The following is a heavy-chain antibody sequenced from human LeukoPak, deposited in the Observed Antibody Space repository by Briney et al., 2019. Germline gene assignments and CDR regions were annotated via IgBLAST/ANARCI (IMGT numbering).Heavy chain of an antibody. D-gene: IGHD1-1*01. CDR3: ARDPRVHYYYYYYMDV. Sequence: PGGSLRLSCAASGFTFSSYAMSWVRQAPGKGLEWVSAISGSGGSTYYADSVKGRFTISRDNSKNTLYLQMNSLRAEDTAVYYCARDPRVHYYYYYYMDVWGKGTTVTVSS. CDR2: ISGSGGST. V-gene: IGHV3-23*01. J-gene: IGHJ6*03. CDR1: GFTFSSYA.